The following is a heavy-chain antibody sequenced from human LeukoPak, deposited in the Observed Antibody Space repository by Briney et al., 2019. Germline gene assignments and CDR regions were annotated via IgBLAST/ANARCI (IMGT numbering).Heavy chain of an antibody. V-gene: IGHV3-23*01. J-gene: IGHJ4*02. CDR3: AKDLAPYYDSSGYPSF. CDR2: ISGSGGST. D-gene: IGHD3-22*01. CDR1: GFTFSSYA. Sequence: GGSLRLSCAASGFTFSSYAMSWVRQAPGKGLERVSAISGSGGSTYYADSVKGRFTISRDNSKNTLYLQMNSLRAEDTAAYYCAKDLAPYYDSSGYPSFWGQGTLVTVSS.